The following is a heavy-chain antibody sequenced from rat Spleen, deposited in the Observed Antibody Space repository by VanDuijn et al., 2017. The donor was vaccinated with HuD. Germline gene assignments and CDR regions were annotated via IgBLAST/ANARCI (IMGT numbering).Heavy chain of an antibody. V-gene: IGHV2-45*01. CDR2: MWSGGST. D-gene: IGHD1-5*01. CDR1: GFSLTSYN. Sequence: QVQLMESGPGLVQPSETLSLTCTVSGFSLTSYNVHWVRQPPGKGLEWMGVMWSGGSTDYNSALKSRLSISRDTSKNKVFLKMNSLQSEDTTTYYCAREGGNNIGTPFDYWGQGVMVTVSS. CDR3: AREGGNNIGTPFDY. J-gene: IGHJ2*01.